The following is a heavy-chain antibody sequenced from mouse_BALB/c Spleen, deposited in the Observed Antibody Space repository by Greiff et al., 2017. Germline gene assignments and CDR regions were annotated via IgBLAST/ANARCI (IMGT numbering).Heavy chain of an antibody. D-gene: IGHD4-1*01. CDR3: ARAGLWDGAMDD. CDR1: GFTFSSYA. Sequence: EVQRVESGGGLVKPGGSLKLSCAASGFTFSSYAMSWVRQTPEKRLEWVASISSGGSTYYPDSVKGRFTISRDNARNILYLQMSSLRSEDTAMYYCARAGLWDGAMDDWGQGTSVTVSS. V-gene: IGHV5-6-5*01. J-gene: IGHJ4*01. CDR2: ISSGGST.